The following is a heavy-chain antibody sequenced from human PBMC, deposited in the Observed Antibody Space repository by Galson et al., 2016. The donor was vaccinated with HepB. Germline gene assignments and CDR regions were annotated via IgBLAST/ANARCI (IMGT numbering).Heavy chain of an antibody. Sequence: QSGAEVKKPGESLKISCKGSGYSFTSYWIGWVRQMPGKGLEWMGIIYPGDSDTRYSPSFQGQVTISADKSISTAYLQWSSLKASDTAMYYCARKALGGIAVAGNKRFDPWGQGTLVTVSS. CDR2: IYPGDSDT. V-gene: IGHV5-51*01. D-gene: IGHD6-19*01. CDR3: ARKALGGIAVAGNKRFDP. J-gene: IGHJ5*02. CDR1: GYSFTSYW.